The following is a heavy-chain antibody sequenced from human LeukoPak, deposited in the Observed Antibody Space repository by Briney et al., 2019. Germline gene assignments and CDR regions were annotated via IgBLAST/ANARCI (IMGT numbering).Heavy chain of an antibody. Sequence: PGGSLRLSCAASGFTFSTYWMTWVRQAPGKGMEWVANINQDGGEKYYVDSVKGRFTISRDNAKDSLYMQMNSLRAEDTAVYYCARLPGIAAAGRIGYYYYGMDVWGQGTTVTVSS. CDR3: ARLPGIAAAGRIGYYYYGMDV. J-gene: IGHJ6*02. D-gene: IGHD6-13*01. V-gene: IGHV3-7*04. CDR1: GFTFSTYW. CDR2: INQDGGEK.